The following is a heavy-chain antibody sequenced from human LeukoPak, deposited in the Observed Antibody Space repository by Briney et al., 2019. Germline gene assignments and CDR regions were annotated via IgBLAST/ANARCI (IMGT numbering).Heavy chain of an antibody. J-gene: IGHJ5*02. CDR2: IYYSGST. CDR3: ARVRGDIVVVVAATQSEWFDP. V-gene: IGHV4-39*07. CDR1: GGSISSSSYY. Sequence: SETLSLTCTVSGGSISSSSYYWGWIRQPPGKGLEWIGSIYYSGSTYYNPSLKSRVTISVDTSKNQFSLKLSSVTAADTAVYYCARVRGDIVVVVAATQSEWFDPWGQGTLVTVSS. D-gene: IGHD2-15*01.